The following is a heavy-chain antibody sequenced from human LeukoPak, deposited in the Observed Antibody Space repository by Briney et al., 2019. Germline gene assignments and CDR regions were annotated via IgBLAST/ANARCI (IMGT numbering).Heavy chain of an antibody. Sequence: SETLSLTCTVSGGSISSGDYYWSWIRQPPGKGLEWIGYIYYSGSTYYNPSLKGRVTISVDTSKNQFSLKLSSVTAADTAVYYCRAAAGMRYFDYWGQGTLVTVSS. D-gene: IGHD6-13*01. V-gene: IGHV4-30-4*01. J-gene: IGHJ4*02. CDR1: GGSISSGDYY. CDR2: IYYSGST. CDR3: RAAAGMRYFDY.